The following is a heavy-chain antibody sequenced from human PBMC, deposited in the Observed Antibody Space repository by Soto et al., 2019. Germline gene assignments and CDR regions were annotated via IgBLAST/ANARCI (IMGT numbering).Heavy chain of an antibody. V-gene: IGHV1-3*01. CDR2: INAGNGAT. Sequence: QVQLVQSGAEVGKPGASVKVSCKASGYTFTSFAINWVRQAPGQRLEWVGWINAGNGATTYSQNFQGRVTITRDTSANTASMELRSLRSEDTAVFYCARCCSSSLCYAAFDYWGQGTLVTVSS. J-gene: IGHJ4*02. CDR1: GYTFTSFA. D-gene: IGHD2-2*01. CDR3: ARCCSSSLCYAAFDY.